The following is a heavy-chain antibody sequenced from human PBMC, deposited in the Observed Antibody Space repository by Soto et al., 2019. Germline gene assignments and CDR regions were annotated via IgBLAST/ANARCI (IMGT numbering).Heavy chain of an antibody. CDR1: GFTFSSYA. J-gene: IGHJ4*02. V-gene: IGHV3-23*01. Sequence: GGSLRLSCVVSGFTFSSYAMSWVRQAPGKGLEWVSAITGDCGDRFHADSVRGRLTISRDNSRNTLYLQMDSLRAEDTALYYCAKGSATSRPYYFDYWGQGTLVTVSS. CDR2: ITGDCGDR. CDR3: AKGSATSRPYYFDY.